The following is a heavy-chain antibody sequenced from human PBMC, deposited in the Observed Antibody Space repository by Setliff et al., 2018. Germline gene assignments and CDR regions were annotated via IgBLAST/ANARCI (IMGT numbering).Heavy chain of an antibody. CDR2: ISGSGGST. Sequence: LRLSCAASGFTFSSYGMHWVRQAPGKGLEWVSSISGSGGSTYYADSVKGRFTISRDNSNNALYLQMNSLRAEDTAIYYCAKGGYSGSHYFDYWGQGTLVTVSS. D-gene: IGHD1-26*01. J-gene: IGHJ4*02. CDR3: AKGGYSGSHYFDY. V-gene: IGHV3-23*01. CDR1: GFTFSSYG.